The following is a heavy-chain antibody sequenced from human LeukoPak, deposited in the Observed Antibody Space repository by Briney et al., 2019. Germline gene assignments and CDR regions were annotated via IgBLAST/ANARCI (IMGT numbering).Heavy chain of an antibody. CDR2: ISYDGSDK. CDR3: AKDHTSSWYYFDY. J-gene: IGHJ4*02. V-gene: IGHV3-30*18. D-gene: IGHD6-13*01. Sequence: GSLSLSCAASGFTFSTYGMHWVRPAPGKGLEWVAVISYDGSDKYYADSVKGRFTISRDNSKNTLYLQMNSLRAEDTAVYYCAKDHTSSWYYFDYWGQGTLVTVSS. CDR1: GFTFSTYG.